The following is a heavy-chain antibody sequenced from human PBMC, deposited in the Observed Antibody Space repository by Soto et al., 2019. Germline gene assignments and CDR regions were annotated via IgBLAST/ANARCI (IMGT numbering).Heavy chain of an antibody. Sequence: GGSLRLSCAASGFTVSSNYMSWVRQAPGKGLEWVSVIYSGGSTYYADSVKGRFTISRDNSKNTLYLQMNSLRAEDTAVYYCARGGLGSSRQYYYYYYMDVWGKGTTVTVSS. CDR3: ARGGLGSSRQYYYYYYMDV. J-gene: IGHJ6*03. D-gene: IGHD6-6*01. CDR1: GFTVSSNY. V-gene: IGHV3-66*01. CDR2: IYSGGST.